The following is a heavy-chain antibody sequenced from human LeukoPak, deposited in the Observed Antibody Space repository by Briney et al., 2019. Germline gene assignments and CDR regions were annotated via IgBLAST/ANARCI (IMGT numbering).Heavy chain of an antibody. J-gene: IGHJ3*02. CDR3: ARRNYYYDSSGYLDAFDI. Sequence: SETLSLTCTVSGGSISRSYWSWVRQSPGKGLEWLGYIFHTGSDYYNPSLRSRVVISIDTSKKEFSLKLASVTAADTAVYYCARRNYYYDSSGYLDAFDIWGQGTMVTVSS. D-gene: IGHD3-22*01. CDR2: IFHTGSD. V-gene: IGHV4-59*08. CDR1: GGSISRSY.